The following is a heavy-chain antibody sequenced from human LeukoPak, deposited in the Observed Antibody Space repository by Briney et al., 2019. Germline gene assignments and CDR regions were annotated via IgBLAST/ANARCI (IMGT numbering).Heavy chain of an antibody. Sequence: GGSLRLSCAASGFTFSSYGMNWVRQAPGEGLEWVSSISRSSSYIYYADSVKGRFTISRDNAKNSLYLQMNSLRAEDTAVYYCARETPVTPGDIWGQGTMVTVSS. V-gene: IGHV3-21*01. D-gene: IGHD4-17*01. J-gene: IGHJ3*02. CDR1: GFTFSSYG. CDR3: ARETPVTPGDI. CDR2: ISRSSSYI.